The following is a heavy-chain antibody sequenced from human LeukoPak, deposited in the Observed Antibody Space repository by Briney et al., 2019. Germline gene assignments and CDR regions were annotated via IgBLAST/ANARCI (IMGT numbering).Heavy chain of an antibody. V-gene: IGHV3-23*01. D-gene: IGHD2-15*01. Sequence: GGSLRLSCAASGFTFSSYAMSWVRHAPGKGLEWVSAISGSGGSTYYADSVKGRFTISRDNSKNTLYLQMNSLRAEDTAVYYCAKAHCSGGSCYSGQYYYYYMDVWGKGTTVTVSS. CDR1: GFTFSSYA. J-gene: IGHJ6*03. CDR2: ISGSGGST. CDR3: AKAHCSGGSCYSGQYYYYYMDV.